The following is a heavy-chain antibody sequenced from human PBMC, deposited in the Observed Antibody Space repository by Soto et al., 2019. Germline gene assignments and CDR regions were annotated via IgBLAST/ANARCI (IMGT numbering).Heavy chain of an antibody. CDR1: GGTFSNYA. J-gene: IGHJ5*02. V-gene: IGHV1-69*01. CDR2: IIPIFGTA. Sequence: QVQLVQSGAEVKKPGSSVKVSCKASGGTFSNYAISWVRQAPGQGLEWMGGIIPIFGTANYAQKFQGRVTITADESTSTAYMELSSLRSEDTAMYYCARALPGYCSSTSCSPFDPWGQGTLVTVSS. D-gene: IGHD2-2*03. CDR3: ARALPGYCSSTSCSPFDP.